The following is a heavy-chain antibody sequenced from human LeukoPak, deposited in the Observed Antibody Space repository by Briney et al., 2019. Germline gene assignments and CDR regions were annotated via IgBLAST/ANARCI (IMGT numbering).Heavy chain of an antibody. CDR2: IIPILGIA. Sequence: SVKVSCKASGGTXSSYAISWVRQAPGQGLEWMGRIIPILGIANYAQKFQGRVTITADKSTSTAYMELSSLRSEDTAVYYCARERYATIYYYYYGMDVWGQGTTVTVSS. D-gene: IGHD5-12*01. CDR1: GGTXSSYA. J-gene: IGHJ6*02. CDR3: ARERYATIYYYYYGMDV. V-gene: IGHV1-69*04.